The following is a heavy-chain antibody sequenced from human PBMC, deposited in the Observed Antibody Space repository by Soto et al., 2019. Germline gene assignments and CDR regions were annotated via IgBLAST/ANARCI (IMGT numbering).Heavy chain of an antibody. Sequence: EVHLVESGGALVQPGGSLRLSCAASGFPFYDYAMHWVRQAPGKGLEWVSGLDRNSGIIAYADSVKGRFTISRDNASNSLFLQMNSLTNEDPALYYCVNRDITTHYLDSWGQGTLVTVSS. CDR2: LDRNSGII. CDR3: VNRDITTHYLDS. D-gene: IGHD3-3*01. J-gene: IGHJ4*02. CDR1: GFPFYDYA. V-gene: IGHV3-9*01.